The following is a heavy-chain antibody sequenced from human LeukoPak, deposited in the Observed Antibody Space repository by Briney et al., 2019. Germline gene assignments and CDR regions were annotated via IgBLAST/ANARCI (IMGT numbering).Heavy chain of an antibody. CDR1: GGSISSSSYY. CDR2: IYYSGST. V-gene: IGHV4-39*07. D-gene: IGHD1-26*01. Sequence: SETLSLTCTVSGGSISSSSYYWGWIRQPPGKGLEWIGSIYYSGSTYYNPSLKSRVTISVDTSKNQFSLKLSSVTAADTAVYYCARDQIVGATKFDPWGQGTLVTVSS. J-gene: IGHJ5*02. CDR3: ARDQIVGATKFDP.